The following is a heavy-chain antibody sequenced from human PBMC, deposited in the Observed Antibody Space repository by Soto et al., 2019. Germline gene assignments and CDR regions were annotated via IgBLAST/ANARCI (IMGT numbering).Heavy chain of an antibody. D-gene: IGHD4-17*01. Sequence: SVKVSCKASGGTFSRYAISWVRQAPGQGLEWMGGIIPIFGTANYAQKFQGRVTITADESTSTAYMELSSLRSEDTAVYYCARGPTVSNWFDPWVQGTLVTVSS. CDR1: GGTFSRYA. CDR2: IIPIFGTA. V-gene: IGHV1-69*13. CDR3: ARGPTVSNWFDP. J-gene: IGHJ5*02.